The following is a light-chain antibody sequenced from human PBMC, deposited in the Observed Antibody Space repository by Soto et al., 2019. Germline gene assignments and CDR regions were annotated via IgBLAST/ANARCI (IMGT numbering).Light chain of an antibody. J-gene: IGLJ2*01. CDR3: CSYEGSSTLV. Sequence: QSALTQPASVSGSPGQSITISCTGTSSDVGSYNLVSWYQQHPGKAPKLMIYEVSKRPSGVPNRFSGSKSGNTASLTISGLQAEDEDDYYCCSYEGSSTLVFGGGTKVTVL. V-gene: IGLV2-23*02. CDR1: SSDVGSYNL. CDR2: EVS.